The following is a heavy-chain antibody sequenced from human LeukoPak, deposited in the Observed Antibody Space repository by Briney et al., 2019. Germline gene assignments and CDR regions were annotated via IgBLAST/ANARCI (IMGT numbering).Heavy chain of an antibody. J-gene: IGHJ4*02. CDR1: GFTFSSYG. V-gene: IGHV3-33*01. CDR2: IWYDGTNK. D-gene: IGHD2-21*02. CDR3: ARIGGDRHPIEY. Sequence: GGSLRLSCAASGFTFSSYGMHWVRQAPGKGLEWVAVIWYDGTNKYYADSVKGRFTISGDNSKKTLYLQMNSLRAEDTAVYYCARIGGDRHPIEYWGQGTLVTVSS.